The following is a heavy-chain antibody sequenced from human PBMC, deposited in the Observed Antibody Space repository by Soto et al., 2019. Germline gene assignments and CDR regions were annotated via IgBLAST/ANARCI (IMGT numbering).Heavy chain of an antibody. V-gene: IGHV3-11*01. CDR2: ISGGGNSI. CDR1: GFTFSDDY. J-gene: IGHJ4*02. D-gene: IGHD3-16*01. Sequence: QVQLVESGGGLIKPGGSLRLSCAASGFTFSDDYMSWIRQAPGKGLEWLSYISGGGNSIYYADSVKGRFTISRDNAKNSLYLQMNGLRAEDTAVYYCARAPDGLPHFWGQGALVTVSS. CDR3: ARAPDGLPHF.